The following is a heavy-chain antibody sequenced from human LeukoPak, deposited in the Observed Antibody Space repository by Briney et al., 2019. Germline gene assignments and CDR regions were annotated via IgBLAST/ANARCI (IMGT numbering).Heavy chain of an antibody. D-gene: IGHD2-8*02. V-gene: IGHV4-61*02. CDR2: IYTSGST. J-gene: IGHJ6*03. Sequence: SETLSLTCTVSGGSISSGSYYWSWIRQPAGTGLEWIGRIYTSGSTNYNPSLKSRVTISVDTSKNQFSLKLSSVTAADTAVYHCARSGPYYYYYYMDVWGKGTTVTISS. CDR1: GGSISSGSYY. CDR3: ARSGPYYYYYYMDV.